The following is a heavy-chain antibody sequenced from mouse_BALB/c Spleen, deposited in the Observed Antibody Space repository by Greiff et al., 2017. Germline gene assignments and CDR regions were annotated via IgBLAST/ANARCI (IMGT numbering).Heavy chain of an antibody. J-gene: IGHJ3*01. CDR1: GYTFTSYW. CDR2: INPSNGRT. D-gene: IGHD1-1*01. CDR3: ILRGFAY. Sequence: QVQLQQPGAELVKPGASVKLSCKASGYTFTSYWMHWVKQRPGQGLEWIGEINPSNGRTNYNEKFKSKATLTADKSSSTAYMELRSLTSEDSAVYYCILRGFAYWGQGTLVTVSA. V-gene: IGHV1S81*02.